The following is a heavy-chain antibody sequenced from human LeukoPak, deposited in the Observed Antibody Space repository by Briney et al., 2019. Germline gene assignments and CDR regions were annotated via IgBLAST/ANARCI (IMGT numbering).Heavy chain of an antibody. Sequence: PSETLSLTCAVYGGSFSGYYWSWIRQPPGKGLEWIGEINHSGGTNYNPSLKSRVTISVDTSKNQFSLKLSSVTAADTAVYYCARGLGDGYRYFDYWGQGTLVTVSS. D-gene: IGHD5-24*01. J-gene: IGHJ4*02. CDR2: INHSGGT. CDR3: ARGLGDGYRYFDY. V-gene: IGHV4-34*01. CDR1: GGSFSGYY.